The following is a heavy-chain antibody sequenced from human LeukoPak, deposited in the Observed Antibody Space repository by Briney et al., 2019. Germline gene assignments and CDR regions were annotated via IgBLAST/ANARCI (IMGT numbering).Heavy chain of an antibody. CDR2: INHSGST. V-gene: IGHV4-34*01. Sequence: SETLSLTCAVYGGSFSGYYWSWIRQPPGKGLEWIGEINHSGSTNYNPSLKSRVTISVDTSENQFSLKLSSVTAADTAVYYCATGVAAGPLDYWGQGTLVTVSS. CDR3: ATGVAAGPLDY. CDR1: GGSFSGYY. J-gene: IGHJ4*02. D-gene: IGHD6-6*01.